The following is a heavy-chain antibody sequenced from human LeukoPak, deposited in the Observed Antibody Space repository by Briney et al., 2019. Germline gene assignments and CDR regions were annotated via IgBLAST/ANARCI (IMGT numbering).Heavy chain of an antibody. CDR3: ARDHSLHTYFDSSAYLLPLDY. D-gene: IGHD3-22*01. J-gene: IGHJ4*02. V-gene: IGHV1-2*02. Sequence: ASVKVSCKATGYTFTGYFMHWVRQAPGQGLERMGWINPNSGGTNYAQKFQGRVTMTSDTSISTAYMELSRLRSDDTAVYYCARDHSLHTYFDSSAYLLPLDYWGQGTLVTVSS. CDR2: INPNSGGT. CDR1: GYTFTGYF.